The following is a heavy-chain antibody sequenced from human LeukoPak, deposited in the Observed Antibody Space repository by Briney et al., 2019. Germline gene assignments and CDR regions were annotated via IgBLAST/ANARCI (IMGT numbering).Heavy chain of an antibody. CDR1: GFTFSSSG. CDR2: IWYDGSNK. V-gene: IGHV3-33*08. J-gene: IGHJ1*01. Sequence: GRSLRLSCAASGFTFSSSGMHWVRQAPGKGLEWVAVIWYDGSNKYYADSVKGRFTISRDNSKNTLYLQMNSLRAEDTAVYYCARDSSGYYPLEYFQHWGQGTLVTVSS. D-gene: IGHD3-22*01. CDR3: ARDSSGYYPLEYFQH.